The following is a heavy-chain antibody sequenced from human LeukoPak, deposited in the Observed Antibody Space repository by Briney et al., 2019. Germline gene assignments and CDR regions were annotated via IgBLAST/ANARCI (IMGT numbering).Heavy chain of an antibody. D-gene: IGHD3-22*01. CDR2: IYRGGNT. Sequence: GGSLRLSCAASGFIVSSNYMNWVRQGPGKGLEWVLVIYRGGNTFYTDSVRGRFTISRDNSKNILYLQMNSLRPEDTAVYYCARGFYEFEDSGYYFDFWGQGTLVTVSS. J-gene: IGHJ4*02. CDR1: GFIVSSNY. CDR3: ARGFYEFEDSGYYFDF. V-gene: IGHV3-66*02.